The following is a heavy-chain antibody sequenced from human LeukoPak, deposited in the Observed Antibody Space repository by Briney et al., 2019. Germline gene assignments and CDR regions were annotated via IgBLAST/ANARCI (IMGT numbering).Heavy chain of an antibody. V-gene: IGHV3-30*01. CDR3: ARGLRGRSWYGAR. CDR1: GFTFSDYT. D-gene: IGHD6-13*01. CDR2: MAPDGSYQ. J-gene: IGHJ4*02. Sequence: PGGSLRLSCVVSGFTFSDYTMQWVRQAPGKGLEWVALMAPDGSYQYYADSLKGRFTISRDNFKNTLYLQMNSLRVEDTAVYYCARGLRGRSWYGARWGQGTLLSVSS.